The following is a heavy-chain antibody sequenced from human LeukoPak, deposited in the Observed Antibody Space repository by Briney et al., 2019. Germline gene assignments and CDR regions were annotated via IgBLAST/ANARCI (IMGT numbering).Heavy chain of an antibody. D-gene: IGHD3-10*01. CDR2: MYHSGST. CDR3: ARDLGSGFDGFDY. CDR1: GYSISSGHY. V-gene: IGHV4-38-2*02. J-gene: IGHJ4*02. Sequence: SETLSLTCTVSGYSISSGHYWGWIRQPPGKGLEWIGSMYHSGSTYYNPPLKSRVTISVDTSKNQFSLKLSSVTAADTAVYYCARDLGSGFDGFDYWAREPWSPSPQ.